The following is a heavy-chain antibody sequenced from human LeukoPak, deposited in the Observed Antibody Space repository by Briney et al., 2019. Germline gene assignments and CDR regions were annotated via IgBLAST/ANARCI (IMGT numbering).Heavy chain of an antibody. D-gene: IGHD2-15*01. J-gene: IGHJ4*02. CDR1: GYAFTDYY. V-gene: IGHV1-2*02. CDR2: LNPNSGDT. CDR3: AGEYCSGDNCRQVFDY. Sequence: ASVRLSCKASGYAFTDYYIHWVRQAPGQGLEWMGWLNPNSGDTNHAQIFQGRVTLTRDTSISTAYMELSSLRSDDSAVYYCAGEYCSGDNCRQVFDYWGQGTLVTVSS.